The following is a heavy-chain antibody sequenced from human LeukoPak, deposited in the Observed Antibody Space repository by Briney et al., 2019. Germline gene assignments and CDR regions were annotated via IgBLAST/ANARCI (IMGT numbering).Heavy chain of an antibody. CDR3: ARDTGIAAAGTGFRD. CDR1: GGSISSYY. D-gene: IGHD6-13*01. V-gene: IGHV4-59*01. Sequence: PSETLSLTCTVSGGSISSYYWSWIRQPPGKGLEWIGYIYYSGSTNYNPSLKSRVTISVDTSKNQFSLKLSSVTAADTAVYYCARDTGIAAAGTGFRDWGQGTLVTVSS. J-gene: IGHJ4*02. CDR2: IYYSGST.